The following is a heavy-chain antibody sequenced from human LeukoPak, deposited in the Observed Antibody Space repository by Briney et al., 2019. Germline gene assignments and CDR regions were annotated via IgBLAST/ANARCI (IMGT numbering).Heavy chain of an antibody. V-gene: IGHV4-38-2*02. CDR3: ARDMTINWYYY. D-gene: IGHD1-7*01. CDR1: SLSSHRH. Sequence: SSETLSLTCASQSLSSHRHWGWFRPPPGKGLEWIGSMHPSGSTYYNPSLMSRVTISLDTSKNQFSLKVTSVAASDTAVYYCARDMTINWYYYWGQGTLVSVSS. CDR2: MHPSGST. J-gene: IGHJ4*02.